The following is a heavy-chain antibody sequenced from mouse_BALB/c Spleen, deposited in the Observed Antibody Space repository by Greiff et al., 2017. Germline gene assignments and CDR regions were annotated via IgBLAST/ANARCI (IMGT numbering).Heavy chain of an antibody. V-gene: IGHV1S137*01. CDR1: GYTFTDYA. D-gene: IGHD1-1*01. CDR2: ISTYYGDA. J-gene: IGHJ1*01. CDR3: ARGTTVVATDWYFDV. Sequence: QVHVKQSGAELVRPGVSVKISCKGSGYTFTDYAMHWVKQSHAKSLEWIGVISTYYGDASYNQKFKGKATMTVDKSSSTAYMELARLTSEDSAIYYCARGTTVVATDWYFDVWGAGTTVTVSS.